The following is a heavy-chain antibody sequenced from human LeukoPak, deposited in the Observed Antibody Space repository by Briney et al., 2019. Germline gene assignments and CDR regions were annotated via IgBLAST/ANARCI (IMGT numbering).Heavy chain of an antibody. CDR1: GFTFSNYG. CDR3: ARRDPTTPKFDY. D-gene: IGHD1-14*01. CDR2: INGGGDST. J-gene: IGHJ4*02. Sequence: PGGSLRLSCTVSGFTFSNYGMSWVRQAPGKGLEWVSGINGGGDSTYYVDSVKGRFTISRDNSKNTLYLQMNSLGAEDTAVYYCARRDPTTPKFDYWGQGTLVTVSS. V-gene: IGHV3-23*01.